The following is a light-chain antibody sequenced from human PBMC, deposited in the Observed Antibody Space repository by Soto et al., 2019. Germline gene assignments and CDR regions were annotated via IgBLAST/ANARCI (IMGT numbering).Light chain of an antibody. J-gene: IGKJ4*01. CDR3: QQYNNWPLT. V-gene: IGKV3-15*01. Sequence: EIVMTQSPATLSVSSGGKATPPSRASQSVSSNLAWYQQKPGQAPRLLIYGASTRATGIPARFSGSGSGTEFTLTISSLQSEDFAVYYCQQYNNWPLTFGGGTKVDIK. CDR1: QSVSSN. CDR2: GAS.